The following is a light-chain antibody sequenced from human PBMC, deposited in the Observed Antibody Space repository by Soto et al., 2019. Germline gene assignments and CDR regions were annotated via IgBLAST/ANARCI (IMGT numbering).Light chain of an antibody. Sequence: DIQMTQSPSTLSASVGDRVTITCRASQSINRWLAWYQQRPGKAPKILIHKASSLEAGVPSRFSGSDSGTEFTLTISSVQPDDFATYFCLQYNIYPLSFGGGTKVEI. J-gene: IGKJ4*01. CDR1: QSINRW. CDR3: LQYNIYPLS. CDR2: KAS. V-gene: IGKV1-5*03.